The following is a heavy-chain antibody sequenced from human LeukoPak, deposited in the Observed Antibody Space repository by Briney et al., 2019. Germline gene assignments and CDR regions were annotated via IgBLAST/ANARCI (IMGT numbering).Heavy chain of an antibody. J-gene: IGHJ6*03. Sequence: GESLKISCKGSGYSFTSYWIGWVRQMPGKGLEWMGIIYPGDSDTRYSPSFQGQVTISADKSISTAYLQWSSLKASDTAMYYCARGLRYSSSWSHYYYYYYMDVWGKGTTVTISS. CDR3: ARGLRYSSSWSHYYYYYYMDV. D-gene: IGHD6-13*01. CDR2: IYPGDSDT. V-gene: IGHV5-51*01. CDR1: GYSFTSYW.